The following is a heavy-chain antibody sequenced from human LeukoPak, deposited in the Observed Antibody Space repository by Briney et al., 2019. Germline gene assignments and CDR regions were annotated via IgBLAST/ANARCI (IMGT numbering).Heavy chain of an antibody. Sequence: PGGSLRLSCVASGFTFSSYGMHWVRQAPGKGLEWVAVISYDGSNKYYADSVKGRFTISRDNSENTLYLQMNSLRAEDTAVYYCASWNDATFSGMDVWGQGTTVTVSS. J-gene: IGHJ6*02. CDR1: GFTFSSYG. CDR2: ISYDGSNK. D-gene: IGHD1-1*01. V-gene: IGHV3-30*03. CDR3: ASWNDATFSGMDV.